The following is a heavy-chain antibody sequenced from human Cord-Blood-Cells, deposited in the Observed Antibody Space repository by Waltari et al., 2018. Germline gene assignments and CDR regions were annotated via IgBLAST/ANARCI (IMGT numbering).Heavy chain of an antibody. V-gene: IGHV3-30-3*01. CDR1: GFTFSSYA. CDR2: ISYDGSNK. CDR3: ARASAVVVPAAINY. J-gene: IGHJ4*02. D-gene: IGHD2-2*02. Sequence: QVQLVESGGGVVQPGRSLRLSCAASGFTFSSYAMHWDSQAPGKGLEWVAVISYDGSNKYYADSVKGRFTISRDNSKNTLYLQMNSLRAEDTAVYYCARASAVVVPAAINYWGQGTLVTVSS.